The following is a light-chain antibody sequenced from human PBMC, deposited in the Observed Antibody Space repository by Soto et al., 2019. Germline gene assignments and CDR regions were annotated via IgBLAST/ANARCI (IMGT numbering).Light chain of an antibody. CDR3: QQYIRWPT. J-gene: IGKJ5*01. CDR2: GAS. V-gene: IGKV3-15*01. CDR1: QSISTN. Sequence: EIVMTQSPATLSVSPREKATLSCRASQSISTNLAWYQQKPGQAPSLLISGASTRAAGIPARFSGSGSGTEFTLTISNLQSEDFAIYYCQQYIRWPTFGQGTRLEIK.